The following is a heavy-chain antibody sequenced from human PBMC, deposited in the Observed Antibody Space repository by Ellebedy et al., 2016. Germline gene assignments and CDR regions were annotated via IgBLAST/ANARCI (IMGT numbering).Heavy chain of an antibody. J-gene: IGHJ4*02. D-gene: IGHD1-7*01. V-gene: IGHV3-30*04. Sequence: GESLKISXAASGFTFSSYAMHWVRQAPGKGLEWVAVIWYDGSNKYYADSVKGRFTISRDNSKNTLYLQMNSLRAEDTAVYYCARGSGTMTGWGQGTLVTVSS. CDR1: GFTFSSYA. CDR3: ARGSGTMTG. CDR2: IWYDGSNK.